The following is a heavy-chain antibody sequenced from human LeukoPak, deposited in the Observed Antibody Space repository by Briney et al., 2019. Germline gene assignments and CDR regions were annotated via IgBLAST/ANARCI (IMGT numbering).Heavy chain of an antibody. J-gene: IGHJ4*02. CDR3: ASGDSGSYVYFDY. D-gene: IGHD1-26*01. Sequence: ASVKVSCKASGYTFTGYYMHWVRQAPRQGLEWMRRINPNSGGTNYAQKFQGRVTMTRDTSISTAYMELSRLRSDDTAVYYCASGDSGSYVYFDYWGQGTLVTVSS. CDR1: GYTFTGYY. V-gene: IGHV1-2*06. CDR2: INPNSGGT.